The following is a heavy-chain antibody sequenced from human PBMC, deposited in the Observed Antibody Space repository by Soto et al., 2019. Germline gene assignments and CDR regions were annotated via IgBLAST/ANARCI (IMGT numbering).Heavy chain of an antibody. Sequence: PSETLSLTCAVSGYSISSGYYWGWLRQPPGKGLEWIGGIYHGGGTYYNPSLNSRVTLSIDMTNNHVSLILNTVTAADTAVYYCARVGPWVPYYYDSSPYTFGNWFDHWGQGTLVTVSS. V-gene: IGHV4-38-2*01. D-gene: IGHD3-22*01. CDR1: GYSISSGYY. CDR3: ARVGPWVPYYYDSSPYTFGNWFDH. J-gene: IGHJ5*02. CDR2: IYHGGGT.